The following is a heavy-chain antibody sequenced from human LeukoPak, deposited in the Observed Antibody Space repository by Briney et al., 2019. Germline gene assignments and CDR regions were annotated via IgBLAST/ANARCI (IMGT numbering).Heavy chain of an antibody. D-gene: IGHD1-7*01. Sequence: SQTLSLTCDISGDSVSSNSAAWNWIRQSPSRGLEWLGRTYYRSKWYNDYAVSVQSRITINPDTSKNQFSLKLSSVTAADTAVYYCARAETNRTPFDRITGTKRGDAFDIWGQGTMVTVSS. CDR1: GDSVSSNSAA. CDR3: ARAETNRTPFDRITGTKRGDAFDI. CDR2: TYYRSKWYN. J-gene: IGHJ3*02. V-gene: IGHV6-1*01.